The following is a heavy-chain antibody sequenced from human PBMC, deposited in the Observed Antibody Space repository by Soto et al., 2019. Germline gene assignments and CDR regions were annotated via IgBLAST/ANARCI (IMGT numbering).Heavy chain of an antibody. CDR3: ARDRSSSWYNGTFYFDS. J-gene: IGHJ4*02. CDR1: GGTFTTYD. D-gene: IGHD6-19*01. Sequence: QVQLVQSGAEVRKPGSSVKVSCKASGGTFTTYDISWVRQAPGQGLEWMGGIIPLFDATKYAQKFQGRVTITAEKSTGTAYMELSSLRSEDTAMYYCARDRSSSWYNGTFYFDSWGQGTQVTVSS. V-gene: IGHV1-69*06. CDR2: IIPLFDAT.